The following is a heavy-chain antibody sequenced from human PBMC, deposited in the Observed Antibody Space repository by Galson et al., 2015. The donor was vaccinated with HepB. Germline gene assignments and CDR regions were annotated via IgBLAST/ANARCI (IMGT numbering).Heavy chain of an antibody. Sequence: QSGAEGKKPGESLKISCKASGYTFTSYAMHWVCQAPGQRLEWMGWINAGNGNTKYSQKFQGRVTITRDTSASTAYMELSSLRSEDTAVYYCASHGQQLYVMPEDYYYYGMDVWGQGTTVTVSS. J-gene: IGHJ6*02. CDR1: GYTFTSYA. V-gene: IGHV1-3*01. D-gene: IGHD6-13*01. CDR3: ASHGQQLYVMPEDYYYYGMDV. CDR2: INAGNGNT.